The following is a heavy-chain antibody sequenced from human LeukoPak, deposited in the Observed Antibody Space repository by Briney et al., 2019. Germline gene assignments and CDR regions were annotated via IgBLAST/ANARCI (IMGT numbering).Heavy chain of an antibody. CDR2: IRGDGRET. CDR3: ARESAVGYGSFDY. J-gene: IGHJ4*02. Sequence: PGGSLRLSCAASGFTFGAYYMSWVRQAPGKGLEWVANIRGDGRETFYADSLRGRFSIFRDNARTSVSLQMNSLSAEDTGVYYCARESAVGYGSFDYWGQGTLVTVSS. V-gene: IGHV3-7*03. CDR1: GFTFGAYY. D-gene: IGHD6-19*01.